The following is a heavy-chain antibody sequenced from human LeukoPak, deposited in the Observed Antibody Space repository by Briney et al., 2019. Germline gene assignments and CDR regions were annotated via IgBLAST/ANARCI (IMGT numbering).Heavy chain of an antibody. Sequence: PGGSLRLSCAATGFTFSSYWMGWVRQAPGKGLEWLANLKPDGSDKYYVDSVKGRYTISRDNAKNSLYLQMDSLRAEDTAMYFCARVDCTGGSCYSGFDCWGQGTLLTVSS. J-gene: IGHJ4*02. V-gene: IGHV3-7*01. CDR1: GFTFSSYW. CDR2: LKPDGSDK. D-gene: IGHD2-15*01. CDR3: ARVDCTGGSCYSGFDC.